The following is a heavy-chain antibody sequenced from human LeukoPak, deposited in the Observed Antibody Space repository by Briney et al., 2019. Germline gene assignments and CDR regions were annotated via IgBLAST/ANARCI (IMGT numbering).Heavy chain of an antibody. D-gene: IGHD4-17*01. J-gene: IGHJ4*02. CDR3: ARGHTAVTRHFDF. CDR1: GFTFTTYS. Sequence: GGSLRLSCAASGFTFTTYSMRWVRQAPGKGGEGVSIISSGSSAIFSADAVKGRFTISRDDSKNLLYLDMNSLRAEDTAVYYCARGHTAVTRHFDFWGQGTLVTVSS. CDR2: ISSGSSAI. V-gene: IGHV3-21*01.